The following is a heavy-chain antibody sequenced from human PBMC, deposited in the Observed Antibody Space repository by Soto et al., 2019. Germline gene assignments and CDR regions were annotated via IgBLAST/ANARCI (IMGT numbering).Heavy chain of an antibody. CDR1: GGTFSSDS. V-gene: IGHV1-69*13. CDR3: ARSGGLDRDFNY. Sequence: SVKVSCKASGGTFSSDSFSWVRQAPGQGLEWMGGIIPMFDTPIYAQKFQDRVTITADESTSTAYVQLSSLRSGDTAVYYCARSGGLDRDFNYWGQGSLVTVSS. J-gene: IGHJ4*02. CDR2: IIPMFDTP. D-gene: IGHD2-15*01.